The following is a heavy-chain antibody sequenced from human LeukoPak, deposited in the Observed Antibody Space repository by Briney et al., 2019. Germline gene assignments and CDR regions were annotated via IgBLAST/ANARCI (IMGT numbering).Heavy chain of an antibody. CDR1: GGSISSGSYY. Sequence: SETLSLTCTVSGGSISSGSYYWSWIRQPAGKGLEWIGRIYTSGSTNYNPSLKSRVTISVDTSKNQFSLKLGSVTAADTAVYYCAGAAYYYGSGDLYFQHWGQGTLVTVSS. CDR3: AGAAYYYGSGDLYFQH. J-gene: IGHJ1*01. CDR2: IYTSGST. V-gene: IGHV4-61*02. D-gene: IGHD3-10*01.